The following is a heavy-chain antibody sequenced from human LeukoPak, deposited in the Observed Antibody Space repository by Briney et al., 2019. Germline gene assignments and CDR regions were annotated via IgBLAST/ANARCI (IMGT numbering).Heavy chain of an antibody. D-gene: IGHD3-10*01. CDR2: IYSGGST. CDR1: GFTVSSNY. J-gene: IGHJ4*02. V-gene: IGHV3-66*02. Sequence: GGSLRLSCAASGFTVSSNYMSWVRQAPGKGLEGVSVIYSGGSTYYADSVTGRFTISRDNSKNTLYLQMNSLRAEDTAVYYCARLAYSMVRGVYYFDYWGQGTLVTVSS. CDR3: ARLAYSMVRGVYYFDY.